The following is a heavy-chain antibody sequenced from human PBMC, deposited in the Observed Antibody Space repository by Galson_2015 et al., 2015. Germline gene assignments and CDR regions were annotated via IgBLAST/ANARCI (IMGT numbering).Heavy chain of an antibody. Sequence: SLRLSCAASGFTFDDYAMHWVRQAPGKGLEWVSGISWNSGTIGYADSVKGRFTISRDNAKNSLYLQMNSLRAEDTALYYCAKSYYYGSGRNAFDIWGQGTMVTVSS. J-gene: IGHJ3*02. CDR2: ISWNSGTI. CDR1: GFTFDDYA. D-gene: IGHD3-10*01. CDR3: AKSYYYGSGRNAFDI. V-gene: IGHV3-9*01.